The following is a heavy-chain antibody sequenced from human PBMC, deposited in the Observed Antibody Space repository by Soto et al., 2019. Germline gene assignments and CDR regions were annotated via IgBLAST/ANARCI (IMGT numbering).Heavy chain of an antibody. Sequence: EVQLVESGGGLVQPGGSLKLSCGASGFTFSGSDMHWVRQAAGKGLEWVGRIRSTANSYATTYAASVKGRFTISRDDSKDTAYLQMNSLKAEDTAVYYCSRHDRGGDGYKPFDYWGKGTLVTVSS. CDR1: GFTFSGSD. J-gene: IGHJ4*02. V-gene: IGHV3-73*02. CDR3: SRHDRGGDGYKPFDY. D-gene: IGHD3-16*01. CDR2: IRSTANSYAT.